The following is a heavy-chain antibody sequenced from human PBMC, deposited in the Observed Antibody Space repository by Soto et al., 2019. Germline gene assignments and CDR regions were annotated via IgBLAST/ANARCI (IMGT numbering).Heavy chain of an antibody. D-gene: IGHD3-3*01. CDR3: ARLPVDTITSLDY. Sequence: EVQLVESGGDLVQPGGFLRLSCATSGFTFSRYWMHWVRQVPGKGLVWVSRINSDGSSISYSDSVKGRFTISRDNAKNPFYLQMNSLRVEVTAVYYCARLPVDTITSLDYWGQGTLVTVSS. CDR1: GFTFSRYW. V-gene: IGHV3-74*01. CDR2: INSDGSSI. J-gene: IGHJ4*02.